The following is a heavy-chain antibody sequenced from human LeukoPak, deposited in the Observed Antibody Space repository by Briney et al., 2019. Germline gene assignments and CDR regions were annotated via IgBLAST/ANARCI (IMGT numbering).Heavy chain of an antibody. D-gene: IGHD6-6*01. CDR2: ISSSGSTI. CDR1: GFTFSSYE. CDR3: ARVASYAFDI. J-gene: IGHJ3*02. V-gene: IGHV3-48*03. Sequence: PGGSLRLSCAASGFTFSSYEMNWVRQAPGKGLEWVSYISSSGSTIYYADSVKGRFTISRDNAKNSLYLQMNSLRAEDTAVYYCARVASYAFDIWGQGTMVTVSS.